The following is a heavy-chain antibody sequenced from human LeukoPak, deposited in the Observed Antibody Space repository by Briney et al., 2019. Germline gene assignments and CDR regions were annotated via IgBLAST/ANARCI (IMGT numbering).Heavy chain of an antibody. D-gene: IGHD1-26*01. Sequence: GGSLRLSCAASGFIFDNYGIHWVRQAPGKGLEWLAVISSDGSKRSYGDSVKGRFTISRDNSKNTLYLQMNKLRGDDTSVYYCARAEREGGSPFGFDIWGQGTMVIVSS. V-gene: IGHV3-30*03. CDR2: ISSDGSKR. CDR1: GFIFDNYG. J-gene: IGHJ3*02. CDR3: ARAEREGGSPFGFDI.